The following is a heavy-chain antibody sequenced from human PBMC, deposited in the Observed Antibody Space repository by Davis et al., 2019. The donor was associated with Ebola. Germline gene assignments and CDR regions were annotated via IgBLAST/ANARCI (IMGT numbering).Heavy chain of an antibody. J-gene: IGHJ4*02. Sequence: GESLKISCETSGFIFRNYVMSWVRQAPGKGLEWVSSISSDSDYIYYADSAKGRFTISRDNAKNSLYLQMNSLRAEDTAVYYCAGVGSGYYYGKEDYWGQGTLVTVSS. CDR2: ISSDSDYI. CDR3: AGVGSGYYYGKEDY. V-gene: IGHV3-21*01. CDR1: GFIFRNYV. D-gene: IGHD3-22*01.